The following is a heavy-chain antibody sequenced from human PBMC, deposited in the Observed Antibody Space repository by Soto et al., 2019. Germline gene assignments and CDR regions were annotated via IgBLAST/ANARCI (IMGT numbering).Heavy chain of an antibody. CDR2: ISAYNGDT. CDR3: ARDPGSNYYDSSGYYFIGYYYYGMDV. Sequence: ASVKYSCKASGYTFKSYVIICVRQAHKKGLEWMGWISAYNGDTNCAQKLQGRVTMTTDTSTSTAYMELRSLRSDDTAVYYCARDPGSNYYDSSGYYFIGYYYYGMDVWGQGTTVTVSS. J-gene: IGHJ6*02. V-gene: IGHV1-18*01. CDR1: GYTFKSYV. D-gene: IGHD3-22*01.